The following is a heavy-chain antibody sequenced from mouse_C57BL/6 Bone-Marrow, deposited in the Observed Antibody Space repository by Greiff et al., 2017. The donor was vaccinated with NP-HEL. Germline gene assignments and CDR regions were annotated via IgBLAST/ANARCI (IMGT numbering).Heavy chain of an antibody. V-gene: IGHV1-81*01. J-gene: IGHJ3*01. CDR1: GYTFTSYG. D-gene: IGHD1-1*01. CDR3: ARGGGSSHQAWFAY. CDR2: IYPRSGNT. Sequence: VKLVESGAELARPGASVKLSCKASGYTFTSYGISWVKQRTGQGLEWIGEIYPRSGNTYYNEKVKGKATLTADKSSSTAYMELRSLTSEDSAVYFCARGGGSSHQAWFAYWGQGTLVTVSA.